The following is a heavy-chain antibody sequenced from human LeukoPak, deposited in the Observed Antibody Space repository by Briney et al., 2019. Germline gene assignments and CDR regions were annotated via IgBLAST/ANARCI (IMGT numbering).Heavy chain of an antibody. V-gene: IGHV4-39*01. J-gene: IGHJ4*02. CDR3: ASDAIGGAQDFDY. CDR2: IYNSGST. CDR1: GGSISSSSYY. D-gene: IGHD2-8*01. Sequence: SETLSLTCTVSGGSISSSSYYWGWIRQPPGKGLEWIGSIYNSGSTYYTPSLKSRLTISVDTSKNQFSLKLTSVTAADTAVYYCASDAIGGAQDFDYWGQGTLVTVSS.